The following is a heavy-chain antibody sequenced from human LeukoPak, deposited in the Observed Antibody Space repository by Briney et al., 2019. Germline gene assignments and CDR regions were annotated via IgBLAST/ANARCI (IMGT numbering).Heavy chain of an antibody. J-gene: IGHJ4*02. CDR1: GFTVSSSY. CDR3: AHRKATSWAHDY. V-gene: IGHV3-53*01. CDR2: IYSGGSGST. D-gene: IGHD2-2*01. Sequence: GGSLRLSCAASGFTVSSSYMSWVRQAPGKGLEWVSVIYSGGSGSTYYADSVKGRFTISRDNSKNTLNLQMNSLRAEDTAVYYCAHRKATSWAHDYWGQGSLVTVSS.